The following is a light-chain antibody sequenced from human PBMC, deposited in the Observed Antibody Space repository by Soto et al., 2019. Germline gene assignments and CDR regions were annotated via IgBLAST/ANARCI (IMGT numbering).Light chain of an antibody. Sequence: EIVMTQSPATLSVSPGEGATLSCRASQSVSSNLAWYQQKPGQAPRLLIFGASTRATGIPARFSGSGSGAEFSLTISALQSEDFAIYYCQQHSNWPLTFGGGTKVDIK. CDR3: QQHSNWPLT. CDR2: GAS. CDR1: QSVSSN. V-gene: IGKV3-15*01. J-gene: IGKJ4*01.